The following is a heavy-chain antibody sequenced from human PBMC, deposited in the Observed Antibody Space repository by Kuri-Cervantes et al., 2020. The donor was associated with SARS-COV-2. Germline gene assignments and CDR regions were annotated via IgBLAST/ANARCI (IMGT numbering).Heavy chain of an antibody. CDR3: ARDFGQYYYDSSGYYYGGGYFDY. Sequence: SETLSLTCTVSGGSISSNYYYWGWIRQPPGKGLEWIGSIYYSGSTYYNPSLKSRVTTSVDTSKNQFSLKLSSVTAADTAVYYCARDFGQYYYDSSGYYYGGGYFDYWGQGTLVTVSS. CDR2: IYYSGST. V-gene: IGHV4-39*07. J-gene: IGHJ4*02. D-gene: IGHD3-22*01. CDR1: GGSISSNYYY.